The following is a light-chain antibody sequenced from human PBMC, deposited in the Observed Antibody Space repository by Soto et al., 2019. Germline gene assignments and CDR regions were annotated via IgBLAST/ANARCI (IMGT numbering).Light chain of an antibody. V-gene: IGLV1-40*01. J-gene: IGLJ1*01. CDR2: GN. CDR1: SSNIGAGYS. Sequence: QLVLTQPPSVSGAPGQRVTISCTGRSSNIGAGYSVHWYQQLPGTAPKLLIFGNNRPSGVPDRFSGSKSGTSASLAIVGLRSEDEAIYYCAAWDASLSACVFGNGTKLTVL. CDR3: AAWDASLSACV.